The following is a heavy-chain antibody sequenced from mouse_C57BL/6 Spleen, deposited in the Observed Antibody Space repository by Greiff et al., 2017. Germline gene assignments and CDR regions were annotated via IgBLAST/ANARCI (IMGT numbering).Heavy chain of an antibody. CDR3: ARKGGRAMDY. J-gene: IGHJ4*01. V-gene: IGHV2-2*01. Sequence: QVQLQQSGPGLVQPSQSLSITCTVSGFSLTSYGVHWVRQSPGTGLEWLGMIWSGGSTDYNAAFISRRIISKDDSKSHVFFKMNSRQADDTAIYYCARKGGRAMDYWGQGTSVTVSS. CDR1: GFSLTSYG. CDR2: IWSGGST.